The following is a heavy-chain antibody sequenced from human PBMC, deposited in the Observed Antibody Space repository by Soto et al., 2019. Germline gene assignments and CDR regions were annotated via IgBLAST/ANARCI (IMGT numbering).Heavy chain of an antibody. D-gene: IGHD2-8*01. CDR2: IYDGGSA. CDR1: GGSISTYY. V-gene: IGHV4-59*08. J-gene: IGHJ4*02. Sequence: QVQLRESGPGLVKPSETLSLTCTVSGGSISTYYWSWIRQPPGKGLEWSGYIYDGGSADYNPSLTSRVTISVATSKKQSSLKLSSVTAADTAVYYCARGGHCANGVCSALDYWGQGTLVTVSS. CDR3: ARGGHCANGVCSALDY.